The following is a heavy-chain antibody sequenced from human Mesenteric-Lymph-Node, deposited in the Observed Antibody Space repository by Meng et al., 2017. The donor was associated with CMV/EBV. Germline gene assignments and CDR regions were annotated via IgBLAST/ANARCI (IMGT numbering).Heavy chain of an antibody. J-gene: IGHJ5*02. CDR3: ARVYSSSWYGPFDP. V-gene: IGHV3-21*01. D-gene: IGHD6-13*01. Sequence: GESLKISCAASGFSFSTYSMNWVRQAPGKGLEWVSTIDSSSSYINYADSVKGRFTISRDNAKNSLYLQMNSLRAEDTAVYYCARVYSSSWYGPFDPWGQGTLVTVSS. CDR2: IDSSSSYI. CDR1: GFSFSTYS.